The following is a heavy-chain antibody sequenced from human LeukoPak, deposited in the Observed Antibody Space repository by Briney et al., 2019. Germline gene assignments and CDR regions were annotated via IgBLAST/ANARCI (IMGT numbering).Heavy chain of an antibody. CDR3: AKGSGINHYHWIDP. D-gene: IGHD1-14*01. J-gene: IGHJ5*02. Sequence: RGSLRLSCAASEFTFSNYAMNWVRQAPGKGLEWVSGISGGGGSTYYADSVKGRFTISRDNSKNTLYLQMDSLRAEDTALYYCAKGSGINHYHWIDPWGQGTLVTVSS. V-gene: IGHV3-23*01. CDR1: EFTFSNYA. CDR2: ISGGGGST.